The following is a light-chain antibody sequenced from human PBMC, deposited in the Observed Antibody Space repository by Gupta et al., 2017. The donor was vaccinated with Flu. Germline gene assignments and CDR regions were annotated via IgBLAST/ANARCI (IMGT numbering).Light chain of an antibody. CDR2: LGS. CDR1: QSLLHSNGYNY. CDR3: MQALKTPGIT. V-gene: IGKV2-28*01. J-gene: IGKJ5*01. Sequence: DIVMTQSPLSLPVTPGEPASISCRSSQSLLHSNGYNYLDWYLQKPGQAPQLLIYLGSNRASGVPDRFSGSGSGTDFTLKISRVEAEDVGVYYCMQALKTPGITLGKGTRLEIK.